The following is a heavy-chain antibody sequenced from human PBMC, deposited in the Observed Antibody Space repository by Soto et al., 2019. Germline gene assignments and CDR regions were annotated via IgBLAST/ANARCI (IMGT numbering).Heavy chain of an antibody. D-gene: IGHD3-22*01. Sequence: GASVKVSCKASGFTFTSSAMQWVRQARGQRLEWIGWIVVGSGNTNYAQKFQERVTITRDMSTSTAYMELSSLRSEDTAVYYCAADSTHYYDSSGYGYWGQGTLVTVSS. V-gene: IGHV1-58*02. CDR2: IVVGSGNT. CDR3: AADSTHYYDSSGYGY. CDR1: GFTFTSSA. J-gene: IGHJ4*02.